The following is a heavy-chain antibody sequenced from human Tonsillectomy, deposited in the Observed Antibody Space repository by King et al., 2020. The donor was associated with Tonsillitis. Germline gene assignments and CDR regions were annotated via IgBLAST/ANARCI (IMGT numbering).Heavy chain of an antibody. Sequence: QLQESGPGLVKPSETLSLTCTVSGGSLSSSSYYWGWIRQPPGKGLEWIGSIYYSGSTYYNPSLKSRVTISVEATKNQCSLKLSSVTAADTAVYYCARLCSNDYVWGTTSPDYSGQGTLVTVSS. CDR3: ARLCSNDYVWGTTSPDY. D-gene: IGHD3-16*01. J-gene: IGHJ4*02. CDR1: GGSLSSSSYY. V-gene: IGHV4-39*01. CDR2: IYYSGST.